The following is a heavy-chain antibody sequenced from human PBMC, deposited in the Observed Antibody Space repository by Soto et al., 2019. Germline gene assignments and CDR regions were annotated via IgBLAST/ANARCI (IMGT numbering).Heavy chain of an antibody. J-gene: IGHJ4*02. V-gene: IGHV3-23*01. Sequence: EAQLLESGGGLVQPGGSLRLSCAASGFTFSSYAMNWVRQAPGKGLEWVSAISGSGGTTNYADSVKGRFTISRDNSKNTLYLQMNSLRAEDTAVYYCAKAFLLFDWWSFYYWGQGTLVTVSS. CDR2: ISGSGGTT. CDR1: GFTFSSYA. CDR3: AKAFLLFDWWSFYY. D-gene: IGHD3-9*01.